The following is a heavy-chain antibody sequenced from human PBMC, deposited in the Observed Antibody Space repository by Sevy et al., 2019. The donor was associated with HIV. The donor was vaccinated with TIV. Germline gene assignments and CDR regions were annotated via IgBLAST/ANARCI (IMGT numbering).Heavy chain of an antibody. CDR1: SGSISSSETY. CDR3: ASKRRYNHGPFDY. D-gene: IGHD5-12*01. Sequence: SETLSLTCTVSSGSISSSETYWSWIRQSPGGGLEWIGCIHYTGGTYYNPFLKDRVAMSVDTSERQFSLRLSLLTAADTAVYFCASKRRYNHGPFDYWGQGTLVTVSS. CDR2: IHYTGGT. J-gene: IGHJ4*02. V-gene: IGHV4-30-4*08.